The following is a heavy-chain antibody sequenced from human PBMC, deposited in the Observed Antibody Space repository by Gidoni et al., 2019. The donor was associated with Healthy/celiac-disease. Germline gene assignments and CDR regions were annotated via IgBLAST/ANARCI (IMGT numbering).Heavy chain of an antibody. V-gene: IGHV1-2*02. CDR1: GYTFTGYY. Sequence: QVQLVQSGAEVKKPGASVKVSCKASGYTFTGYYMHWVRQAPGQGLEWMGWINPNSGGTNYAQKFQGRVTMTRDTSISTAYMELSRLRSDDTAVYYCARGHTVTTLRHAFDIWGQGTMVTVSS. J-gene: IGHJ3*02. D-gene: IGHD4-17*01. CDR3: ARGHTVTTLRHAFDI. CDR2: INPNSGGT.